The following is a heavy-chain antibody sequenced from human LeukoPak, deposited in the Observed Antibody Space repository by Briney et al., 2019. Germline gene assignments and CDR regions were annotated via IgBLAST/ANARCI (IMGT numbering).Heavy chain of an antibody. Sequence: ASVKVSCKASGYTFTGYYMHWVRQAPGQGLEWMGWINPNSGGTNYAQKFQGRVTMTRDTSIGTAYMELSRLRSDDTAVYYCARDRGGTMVRGVKVLGYWGQGTLVTVSS. J-gene: IGHJ4*02. CDR2: INPNSGGT. CDR3: ARDRGGTMVRGVKVLGY. V-gene: IGHV1-2*02. D-gene: IGHD3-10*01. CDR1: GYTFTGYY.